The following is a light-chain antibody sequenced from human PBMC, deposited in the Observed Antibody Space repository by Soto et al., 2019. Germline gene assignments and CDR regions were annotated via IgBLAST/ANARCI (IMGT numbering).Light chain of an antibody. CDR3: QQYLSYSRA. Sequence: EIVLTQSPGTLSLSPGERATLSCRASPSASSSYLAWYQQKPGQAPRLLIQGASNRATGIPDRFSGSGSGTEFTLAISGLQPENFATYHCQQYLSYSRAFGQATKVDIK. J-gene: IGKJ1*01. CDR2: GAS. V-gene: IGKV3-20*01. CDR1: PSASSSY.